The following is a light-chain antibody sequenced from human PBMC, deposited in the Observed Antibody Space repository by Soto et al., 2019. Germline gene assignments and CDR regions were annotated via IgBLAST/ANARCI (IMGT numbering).Light chain of an antibody. CDR2: DAS. CDR3: QQYSNWPPA. V-gene: IGKV3-15*01. Sequence: EIVLTQSPGTLSLSPGERATLSCRASQFLSSYLAWYQQKPGQAPRLLIFDASTRATGIPARFSGSGSGTEFTLTISSLQSEDFAIYYCQQYSNWPPAFGQGTKVDIK. J-gene: IGKJ1*01. CDR1: QFLSSY.